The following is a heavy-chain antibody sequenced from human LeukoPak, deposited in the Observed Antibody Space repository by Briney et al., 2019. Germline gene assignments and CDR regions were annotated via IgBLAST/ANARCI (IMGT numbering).Heavy chain of an antibody. CDR3: ARERATRGRCRFDF. CDR2: VHHTGSR. V-gene: IGHV4-59*01. CDR1: GGSISSYY. Sequence: PSETLSLTCTVSGGSISSYYWSWIRQSPGKGLEWIGYVHHTGSRSYNPSLKSRVTISLDRDKSQFSLKLTSVTAADTAVYYCARERATRGRCRFDFWGQGALVTVSS. J-gene: IGHJ4*02. D-gene: IGHD2-2*01.